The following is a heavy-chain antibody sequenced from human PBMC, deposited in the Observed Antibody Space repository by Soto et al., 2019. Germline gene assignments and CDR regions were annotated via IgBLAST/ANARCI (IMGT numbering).Heavy chain of an antibody. CDR2: ISSSSSYI. J-gene: IGHJ5*02. Sequence: RLSCAASGFNFSNYSMNWVRQAPGKGLEWVSSISSSSSYIYYADSVKGRFTISRDNSKNTLYLQMNSLRAEDTAVYYCAKDGMGNLWGQGTLVTVSS. D-gene: IGHD7-27*01. V-gene: IGHV3-21*04. CDR3: AKDGMGNL. CDR1: GFNFSNYS.